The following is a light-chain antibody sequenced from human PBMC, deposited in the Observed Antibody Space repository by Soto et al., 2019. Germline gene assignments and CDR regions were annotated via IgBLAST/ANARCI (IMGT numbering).Light chain of an antibody. CDR2: VKNDGSH. CDR1: SDHSSYV. Sequence: QLVLTQSPSASASLGASVKLTCTLSSDHSSYVIAWHQQQPEKGPRFLMKVKNDGSHIKGDGIPDRFSGSSSGAERYLTISSLQSEDEADYYCQTWGTGIGVFGGGTKVTVL. CDR3: QTWGTGIGV. J-gene: IGLJ3*02. V-gene: IGLV4-69*01.